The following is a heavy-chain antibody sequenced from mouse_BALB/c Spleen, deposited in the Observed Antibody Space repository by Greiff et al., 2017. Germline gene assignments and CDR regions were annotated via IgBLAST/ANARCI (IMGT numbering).Heavy chain of an antibody. D-gene: IGHD1-1*01. CDR2: ISYSGST. V-gene: IGHV3-2*02. J-gene: IGHJ3*01. CDR3: AREDYGSSYGFAY. CDR1: GYSITSDYA. Sequence: EVKLQESGPGLVKPSQSLSLTCTVTGYSITSDYAWNWIRQFPGNKLEWMGYISYSGSTSYNPSLKSRISITRDTSKNQFFLQLNSVTTEDTATYYCAREDYGSSYGFAYWGQGTLVTVSA.